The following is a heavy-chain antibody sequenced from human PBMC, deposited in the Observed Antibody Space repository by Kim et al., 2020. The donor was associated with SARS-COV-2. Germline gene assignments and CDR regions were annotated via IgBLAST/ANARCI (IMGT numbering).Heavy chain of an antibody. Sequence: YNAYAVSVKGRITNNPDTSKNQFSVQLNSAHPEDTAVYYCARGMTRHFDCWGQGTLVTVSS. CDR3: ARGMTRHFDC. J-gene: IGHJ4*02. V-gene: IGHV6-1*01. CDR2: YN.